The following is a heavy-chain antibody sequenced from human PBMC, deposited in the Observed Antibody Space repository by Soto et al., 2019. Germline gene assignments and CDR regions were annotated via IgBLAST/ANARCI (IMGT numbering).Heavy chain of an antibody. Sequence: SVKVSCKASGGTFSSYTISWVRQAPGQGLEWMGRIIPILGIANYAQKFQGRVTITADESTSTAYMELSSLRSEDTAVYYCARDLNCSGGSCYSPVDNWFDPWGQGTLVTVSS. CDR3: ARDLNCSGGSCYSPVDNWFDP. V-gene: IGHV1-69*04. CDR1: GGTFSSYT. J-gene: IGHJ5*02. CDR2: IIPILGIA. D-gene: IGHD2-15*01.